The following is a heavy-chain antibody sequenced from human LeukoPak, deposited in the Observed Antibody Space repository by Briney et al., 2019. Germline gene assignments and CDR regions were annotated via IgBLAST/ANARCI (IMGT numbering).Heavy chain of an antibody. Sequence: SETLSLTCAVYGGSFSGYYWSWVRQPPGKGLEWVGEINHSGSTNYNPSLESRVTISVDTSKNQFSLKLSSVTAAHTAVYYCARGSITGTTRLDYWGQGTLVTVSS. J-gene: IGHJ4*02. V-gene: IGHV4-34*01. CDR1: GGSFSGYY. D-gene: IGHD1-7*01. CDR3: ARGSITGTTRLDY. CDR2: INHSGST.